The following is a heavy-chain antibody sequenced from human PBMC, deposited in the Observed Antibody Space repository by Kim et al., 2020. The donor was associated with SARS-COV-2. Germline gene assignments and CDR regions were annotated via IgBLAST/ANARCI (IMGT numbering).Heavy chain of an antibody. CDR1: GYSFTSYW. V-gene: IGHV5-51*01. J-gene: IGHJ4*02. Sequence: GESLKISCKGSGYSFTSYWIGWVRQMPGKGLEWMGIIYPGDSDTRYSPSFQGQVTISADKSISTAYLQWSSLKASDTAMYYCARVGSGYDQSAGAFDYWGQGTLVTVSS. CDR3: ARVGSGYDQSAGAFDY. CDR2: IYPGDSDT. D-gene: IGHD5-12*01.